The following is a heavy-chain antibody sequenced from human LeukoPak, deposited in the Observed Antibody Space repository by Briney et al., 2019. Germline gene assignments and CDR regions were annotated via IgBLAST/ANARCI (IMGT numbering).Heavy chain of an antibody. CDR1: GFALSNAC. J-gene: IGHJ4*02. D-gene: IGHD6-25*01. V-gene: IGHV3-15*01. Sequence: GRSLRLSRAVSGFALSNACMRWVRHAPGRGLEWVGRITSKTDGGTTAYAAPVKGRFPISRDDSRNTLYLQMNSLKTEDTAVYYCTPARRGWGQRTRVSVSS. CDR3: TPARRG. CDR2: ITSKTDGGTT.